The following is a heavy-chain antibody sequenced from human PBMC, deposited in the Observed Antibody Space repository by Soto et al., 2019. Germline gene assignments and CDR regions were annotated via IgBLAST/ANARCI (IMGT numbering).Heavy chain of an antibody. J-gene: IGHJ4*02. V-gene: IGHV3-21*01. CDR1: GFTFSSYS. Sequence: GGSLRLSCAASGFTFSSYSMNWVRQAPGKGLEWVSSISSSSSYIYYADSVKGRFTISRDNAKNSLYLQMNSLRADDTAVYYCARDRNTAMVDYWGQGTLVTVSS. CDR3: ARDRNTAMVDY. CDR2: ISSSSSYI. D-gene: IGHD5-18*01.